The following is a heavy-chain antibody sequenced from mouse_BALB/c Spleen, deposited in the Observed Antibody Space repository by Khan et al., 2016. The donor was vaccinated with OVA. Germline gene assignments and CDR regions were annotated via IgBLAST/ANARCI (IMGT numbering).Heavy chain of an antibody. CDR1: GYTFTTYG. CDR3: ARVEYSGTMDY. Sequence: QIQLVQSGPELKKPGVTVKISCKASGYTFTTYGMNWVKQAPGKGLKWMGWINTYTGEPTYVDDFKGRFALSSETSASTAYLQINNLKNEDTATYFCARVEYSGTMDYWGQGTSVTVSS. CDR2: INTYTGEP. V-gene: IGHV9-3-1*01. J-gene: IGHJ4*01.